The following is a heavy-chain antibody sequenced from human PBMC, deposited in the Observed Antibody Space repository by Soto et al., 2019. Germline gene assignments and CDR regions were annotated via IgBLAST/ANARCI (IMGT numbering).Heavy chain of an antibody. CDR3: ARDRLGATGDY. V-gene: IGHV1-18*01. Sequence: QVQLVQSGAEVKKPGASVKVSCKASGYTFTSYGISWVRQTPGQGLEWMGWISAYNANINYAQKLQGRVTMTTDTATNTAYMELRSLRSDDTAVYFCARDRLGATGDYWGQGTLVTVSS. D-gene: IGHD1-26*01. CDR2: ISAYNANI. CDR1: GYTFTSYG. J-gene: IGHJ4*02.